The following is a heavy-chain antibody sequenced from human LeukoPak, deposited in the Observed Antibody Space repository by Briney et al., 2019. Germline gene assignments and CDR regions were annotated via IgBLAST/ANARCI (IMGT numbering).Heavy chain of an antibody. V-gene: IGHV1-8*01. J-gene: IGHJ6*02. CDR2: MNPNSGNT. CDR3: ARGGCSGWYSYYYYGMDV. Sequence: ASVKVSCKASGYTFTSYDINWVRQATGQGLEWMGWMNPNSGNTGYAQKFQGRVTMTRNTSISTAYMELSSLRSEDTAVYYCARGGCSGWYSYYYYGMDVWGQGTTVTFSS. D-gene: IGHD6-19*01. CDR1: GYTFTSYD.